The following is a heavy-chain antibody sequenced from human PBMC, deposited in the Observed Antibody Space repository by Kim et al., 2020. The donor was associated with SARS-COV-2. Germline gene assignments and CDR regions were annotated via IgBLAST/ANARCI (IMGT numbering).Heavy chain of an antibody. CDR1: GGSISSGDYY. CDR2: IYYSGST. J-gene: IGHJ3*02. V-gene: IGHV4-30-4*01. CDR3: ARGGHIVVVTAIFYAFDI. Sequence: SETLSLTCTVSGGSISSGDYYWSWIRQPPGKGLEWIGYIYYSGSTYYNPSLKSRVTISVDTSKNQFSLKLSSVTAADTAVYYCARGGHIVVVTAIFYAFDIWGQGTMVTVSS. D-gene: IGHD2-21*02.